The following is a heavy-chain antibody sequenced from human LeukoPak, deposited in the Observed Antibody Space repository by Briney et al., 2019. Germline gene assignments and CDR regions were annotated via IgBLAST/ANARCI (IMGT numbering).Heavy chain of an antibody. V-gene: IGHV4-59*01. Sequence: SETLSLTCTVSGGSISSYYWSWIRQPPGKGLEWIGYIYYSGSTNYNPSLKSRVTISVDTSKNQFSLKLSSVTAADTAVYYCARDGHCSSTSCYWFYMDVWGKGTTVTISS. J-gene: IGHJ6*03. CDR1: GGSISSYY. D-gene: IGHD2-2*01. CDR3: ARDGHCSSTSCYWFYMDV. CDR2: IYYSGST.